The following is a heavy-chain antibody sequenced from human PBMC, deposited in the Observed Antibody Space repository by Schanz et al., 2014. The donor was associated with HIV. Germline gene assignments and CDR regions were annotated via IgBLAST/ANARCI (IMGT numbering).Heavy chain of an antibody. CDR2: FNVMVSKI. V-gene: IGHV1-69*01. CDR1: GGTFRSNA. J-gene: IGHJ6*02. CDR3: ASGRRSGIGWRMDV. D-gene: IGHD6-19*01. Sequence: QVQLVQSGAEVKKTGSSVKVSCKASGGTFRSNAITWVRQAPGQGLEWIGHFNVMVSKINSAQKFQGRVSMTADPSTNTAYMEMRGLRFEDTAVYYCASGRRSGIGWRMDVWGQGTTVSVSS.